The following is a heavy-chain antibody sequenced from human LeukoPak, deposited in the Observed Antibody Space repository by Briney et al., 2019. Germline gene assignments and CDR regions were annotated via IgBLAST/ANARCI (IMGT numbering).Heavy chain of an antibody. Sequence: ASGRASGKPFGHPFTASDMTWVRRAPGHGLEWLGWINPNSGGTNYAQKFQGRVTMTRDTSISTAYMELSRLRSDDTAVYYCARRRPSDYWGQGTLVTVSS. CDR2: INPNSGGT. V-gene: IGHV1-2*02. CDR1: GHPFTASD. D-gene: IGHD1-1*01. J-gene: IGHJ4*02. CDR3: ARRRPSDY.